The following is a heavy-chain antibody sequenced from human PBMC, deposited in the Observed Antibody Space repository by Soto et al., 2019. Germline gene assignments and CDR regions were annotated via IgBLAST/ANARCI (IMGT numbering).Heavy chain of an antibody. CDR3: ARAYGDSGPLTCFDP. CDR1: GGSISSYY. CDR2: IYYSGST. Sequence: KTSETLSLTCTVSGGSISSYYWSWIRQPPGKGLEWIGYIYYSGSTNYNPSLKSRVTISVDTSKNQFSLKLSSVTAADTAVYYCARAYGDSGPLTCFDPWGQGTLVTVSS. D-gene: IGHD4-17*01. J-gene: IGHJ5*02. V-gene: IGHV4-59*01.